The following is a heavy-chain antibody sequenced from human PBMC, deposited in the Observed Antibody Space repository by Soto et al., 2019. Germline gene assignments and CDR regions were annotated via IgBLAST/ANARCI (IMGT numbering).Heavy chain of an antibody. CDR3: ARPVIWDYYDSSGRDAFDI. Sequence: GESLKISCKGSGYSFTSYWIGWVRQMPGKGLEWMGIIYPGDSDTRYSPSFQGQVTISADKSISTAYLQWSSLKASDTAMYYCARPVIWDYYDSSGRDAFDIWGQGTMVTVSS. D-gene: IGHD3-22*01. CDR2: IYPGDSDT. CDR1: GYSFTSYW. J-gene: IGHJ3*02. V-gene: IGHV5-51*01.